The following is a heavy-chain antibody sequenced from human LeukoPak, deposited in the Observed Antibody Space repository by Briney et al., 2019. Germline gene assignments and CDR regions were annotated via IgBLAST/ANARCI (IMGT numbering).Heavy chain of an antibody. V-gene: IGHV3-48*03. CDR1: GFTFTKYE. Sequence: GGSLRLSCAASGFTFTKYEMNWVRQAPGKGLEWISYISGGNNAIHYADSVKGRFTISRDNGKNSLYLHMSSLRADDTAIYYCATETEYSNYDAFDIWSQGTMVTVSS. J-gene: IGHJ3*02. CDR2: ISGGNNAI. CDR3: ATETEYSNYDAFDI. D-gene: IGHD4-11*01.